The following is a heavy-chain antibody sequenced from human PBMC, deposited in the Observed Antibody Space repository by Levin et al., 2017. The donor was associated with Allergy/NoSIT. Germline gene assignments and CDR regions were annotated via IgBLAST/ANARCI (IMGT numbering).Heavy chain of an antibody. CDR1: GFTFSSYG. J-gene: IGHJ4*02. V-gene: IGHV3-48*01. CDR2: ISGSSSTI. D-gene: IGHD2-2*01. CDR3: ARAGWGVVVPAAPEDY. Sequence: GGSLRLSCAASGFTFSSYGMNWVRQAPGKGLEWVSYISGSSSTIYYADSVKGRFTISRDNAKNSLYLQMNSLRAEDTAVYYCARAGWGVVVPAAPEDYWGQGTLVTVSS.